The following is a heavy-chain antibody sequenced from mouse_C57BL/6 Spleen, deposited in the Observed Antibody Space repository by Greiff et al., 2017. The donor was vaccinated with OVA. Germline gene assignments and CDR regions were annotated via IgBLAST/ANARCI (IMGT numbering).Heavy chain of an antibody. CDR1: GYTFTNYW. CDR2: IYPGGGYT. V-gene: IGHV1-63*01. D-gene: IGHD1-1*01. J-gene: IGHJ4*01. Sequence: QVQLQQSGAELVRPGTSVKMSCTASGYTFTNYWIGWAKQRPGHGLEWIGDIYPGGGYTNYTEKFKGKATLTADKSSSTAYMQFSSLTSEDSAIYDCARYYGSSYDYAMDYWGQGNSVTVSS. CDR3: ARYYGSSYDYAMDY.